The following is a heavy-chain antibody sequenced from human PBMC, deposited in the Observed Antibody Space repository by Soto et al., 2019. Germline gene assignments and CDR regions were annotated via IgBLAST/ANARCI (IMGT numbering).Heavy chain of an antibody. J-gene: IGHJ4*02. CDR1: GYTFTGYY. CDR3: ARDSRVGSKTAVTTLGY. D-gene: IGHD4-17*01. Sequence: QVQLVQSGAEVKKPGASVKVSCKASGYTFTGYYMHWVRQAPGQGLEWMGWINPNSGGTNYAQKFQGWVTMTSDTSISTAYMELSRLRSDDTAVYYCARDSRVGSKTAVTTLGYWGQGTLVTVSS. CDR2: INPNSGGT. V-gene: IGHV1-2*04.